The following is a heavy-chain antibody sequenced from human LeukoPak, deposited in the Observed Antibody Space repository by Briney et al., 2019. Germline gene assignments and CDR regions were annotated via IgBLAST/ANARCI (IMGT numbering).Heavy chain of an antibody. CDR1: GFTFSSYW. Sequence: PGGSLRLSCAASGFTFSSYWMSWVRQAPGKGLEWVASITQYGSEKYYVDSVKGRFTISRDNAKNSLYLQMNSLRAEDTAVYYCARRRVETALKNFDYWGQGTLVTVS. J-gene: IGHJ4*02. D-gene: IGHD2-15*01. CDR2: ITQYGSEK. V-gene: IGHV3-7*05. CDR3: ARRRVETALKNFDY.